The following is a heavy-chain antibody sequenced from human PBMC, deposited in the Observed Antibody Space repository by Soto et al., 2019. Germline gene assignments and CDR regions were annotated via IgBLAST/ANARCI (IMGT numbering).Heavy chain of an antibody. Sequence: GGSLRLSCAASGFTFSSDAISWGHQAPGKGLEWVSASSGSGGSTYYADSVKGRFTISRDNSKNTLYLQMNSLTAEDTAVYYCAKGHGEVFRSLEWLVTDVWGQGTTVTVSS. V-gene: IGHV3-23*01. D-gene: IGHD3-3*01. CDR2: SSGSGGST. CDR3: AKGHGEVFRSLEWLVTDV. CDR1: GFTFSSDA. J-gene: IGHJ6*02.